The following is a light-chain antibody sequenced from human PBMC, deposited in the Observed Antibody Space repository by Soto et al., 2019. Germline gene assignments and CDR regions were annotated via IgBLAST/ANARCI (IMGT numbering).Light chain of an antibody. J-gene: IGKJ1*01. V-gene: IGKV3-20*01. CDR3: QEYDTSPRT. CDR2: GAS. CDR1: QSVSSSF. Sequence: EIVLTQSPGTLSLSPGERATLSCRASQSVSSSFLAGYQQKPGQAPRLLLYGASSRATGIPDRFSGSGSGTDFTLTISRLEPEDFAVYYCQEYDTSPRTFGQGTKVEVK.